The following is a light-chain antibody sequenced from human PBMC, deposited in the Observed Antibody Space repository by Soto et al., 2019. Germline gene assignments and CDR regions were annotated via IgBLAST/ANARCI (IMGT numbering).Light chain of an antibody. CDR2: LEGSGSY. CDR3: ETWDSNTHTV. CDR1: SGHSSYI. V-gene: IGLV4-60*02. J-gene: IGLJ3*02. Sequence: QSVLTQSSSASASLGSSVKLTCTLSSGHSSYIIAWHQQQPGKAPRYLMKLEGSGSYNKGSGVPDRFSGSSSGADRYLTISNLQFDYEADYYCETWDSNTHTVFGGGTKVTVL.